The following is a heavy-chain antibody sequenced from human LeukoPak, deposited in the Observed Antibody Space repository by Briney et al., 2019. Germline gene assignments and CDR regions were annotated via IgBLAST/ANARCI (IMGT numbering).Heavy chain of an antibody. D-gene: IGHD1-26*01. CDR2: IYYSGST. J-gene: IGHJ3*02. CDR1: GGSISNSRYDWY. V-gene: IGHV4-39*07. Sequence: SETLSLTCTVSGGSISNSRYDWYWGWIRQPPGKGLEWIGSIYYSGSTNYNPSLKSRVTISVDTSKNQFSLKLSSVTAADTAVYYCAREDSGTGDAFDIWGQGTMVTVSS. CDR3: AREDSGTGDAFDI.